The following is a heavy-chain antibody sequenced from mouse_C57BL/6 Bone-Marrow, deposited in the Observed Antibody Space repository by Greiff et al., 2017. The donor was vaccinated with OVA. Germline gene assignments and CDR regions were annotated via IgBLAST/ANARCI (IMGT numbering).Heavy chain of an antibody. V-gene: IGHV1-69*01. CDR3: ARIRRPFFDY. CDR1: GYTFTSYW. Sequence: VQLQQPGAELVMPGASVKLSCKASGYTFTSYWMHWVKQRPGQGLEWIGEIDPSDSYTNYNQKFKGKSTLTVDKSSSTAYMQLSSLTSEDSAVYYCARIRRPFFDYWGQGTTLTVSS. J-gene: IGHJ2*01. CDR2: IDPSDSYT.